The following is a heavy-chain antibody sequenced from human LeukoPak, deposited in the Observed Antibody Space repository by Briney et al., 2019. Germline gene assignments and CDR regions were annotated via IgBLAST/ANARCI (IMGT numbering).Heavy chain of an antibody. V-gene: IGHV4-39*07. J-gene: IGHJ4*02. D-gene: IGHD1-26*01. CDR2: IYYSGST. Sequence: PSETLSLTCTVSGGSISSSSYYWGWIRQPPGKGLEWIGSIYYSGSTYYNPSLKSRVTISVDTSKNQFSLKLSSVTAADTAVYYCARVGYSGSSSSKRPAFDYWGQGTLVTVSS. CDR3: ARVGYSGSSSSKRPAFDY. CDR1: GGSISSSSYY.